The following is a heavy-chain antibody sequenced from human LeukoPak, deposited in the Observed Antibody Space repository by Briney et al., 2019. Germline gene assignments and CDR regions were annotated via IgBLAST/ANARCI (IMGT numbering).Heavy chain of an antibody. D-gene: IGHD4-17*01. V-gene: IGHV4-59*08. CDR1: GGSISSYY. CDR3: ARHRYGDFLYFDY. CDR2: IYYSGST. J-gene: IGHJ4*02. Sequence: PSETLSLTCTVSGGSISSYYWGWIRQPPGKGLEWIGYIYYSGSTNYNPSLKSRVTISVDTSKNQFSLKLSSVTAADTAVYYCARHRYGDFLYFDYWGQGTLVTVSS.